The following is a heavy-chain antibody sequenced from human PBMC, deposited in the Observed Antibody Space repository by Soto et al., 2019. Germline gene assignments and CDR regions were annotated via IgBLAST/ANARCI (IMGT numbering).Heavy chain of an antibody. J-gene: IGHJ4*02. CDR2: INHSGST. D-gene: IGHD4-17*01. V-gene: IGHV4-34*01. CDR1: GGSFSGYY. CDR3: ARCSTVTTD. Sequence: LSLTCAVYGGSFSGYYWSWIRQPPGKGLEWIGEINHSGSTNYNPSLKSRVTISVDTSKNQFSLKLSSVTAADTAVYYCARCSTVTTDWGQGTLVTVSS.